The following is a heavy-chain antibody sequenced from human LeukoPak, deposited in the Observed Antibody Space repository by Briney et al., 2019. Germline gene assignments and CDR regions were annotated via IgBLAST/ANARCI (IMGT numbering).Heavy chain of an antibody. CDR3: AKDLGGSTEFDY. J-gene: IGHJ4*02. D-gene: IGHD3-16*01. V-gene: IGHV3-33*06. CDR2: LWYDGSNK. Sequence: GRSLRLSCAASGFTFSSYGMHWVRQAPGKGLEWVAVLWYDGSNKYYADSVKGRFTISRDNSKNTLYLQMNSLRAEDTAVYYCAKDLGGSTEFDYWGQGTLVTVSS. CDR1: GFTFSSYG.